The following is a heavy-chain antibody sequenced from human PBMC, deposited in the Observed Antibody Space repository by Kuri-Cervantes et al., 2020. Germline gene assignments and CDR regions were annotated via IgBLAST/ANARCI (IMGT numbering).Heavy chain of an antibody. J-gene: IGHJ6*02. D-gene: IGHD6-13*01. Sequence: SETLSLTCTVSGGSISSSSYYWGWIRQPPGKGLEWIGSIYYSGSTYYNPSLKSRVTISVDTSKNQFSLKLSSVTAADTAVYYCARGVGLRYAAAGSFSTYYYDYGMDVWGQGTTVTVSS. CDR3: ARGVGLRYAAAGSFSTYYYDYGMDV. CDR2: IYYSGST. V-gene: IGHV4-39*01. CDR1: GGSISSSSYY.